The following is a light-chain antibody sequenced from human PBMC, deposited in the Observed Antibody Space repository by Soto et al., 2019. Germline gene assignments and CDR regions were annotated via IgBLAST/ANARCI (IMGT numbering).Light chain of an antibody. J-gene: IGLJ3*02. Sequence: QSALTQPASVSGSPGQSITISCTGTTSDIGDYNYVSWYQQHPGKAPKLMMFEVSSRPSGVSNRFSGSKSGNTASLTISGLQAEDEADYYCSSFTGSSTLVFGGGTKLTVL. V-gene: IGLV2-14*01. CDR3: SSFTGSSTLV. CDR1: TSDIGDYNY. CDR2: EVS.